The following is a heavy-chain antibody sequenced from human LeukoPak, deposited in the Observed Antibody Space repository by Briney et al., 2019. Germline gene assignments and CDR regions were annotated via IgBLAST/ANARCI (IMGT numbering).Heavy chain of an antibody. CDR3: TRDRAGTQSWVEFDL. D-gene: IGHD3-10*01. V-gene: IGHV3-66*03. CDR1: GFSVSSTY. CDR2: IYTSGST. Sequence: PGGSLRLSCAASGFSVSSTYMSWVRQAPGKGLEWVSLIYTSGSTFYADSVMGRFTISRDNSKNTLFLQMNSLRAEDSVVYYCTRDRAGTQSWVEFDLWGQGTLVTVSS. J-gene: IGHJ5*02.